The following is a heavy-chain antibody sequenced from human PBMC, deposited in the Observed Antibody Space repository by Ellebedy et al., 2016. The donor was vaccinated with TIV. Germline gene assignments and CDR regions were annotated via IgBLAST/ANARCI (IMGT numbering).Heavy chain of an antibody. Sequence: AASVKVSCKASGYTFTSYYMHWVRQAPGQGLEWMGIINPSGGSTSYAQKFQGRVTMTRDTSTSTVYMELSSLRSEDTAVFYCARDLGQLVVPYYYYGMDVWGQGTTVTVSS. J-gene: IGHJ6*02. CDR3: ARDLGQLVVPYYYYGMDV. CDR1: GYTFTSYY. V-gene: IGHV1-46*01. CDR2: INPSGGST. D-gene: IGHD6-13*01.